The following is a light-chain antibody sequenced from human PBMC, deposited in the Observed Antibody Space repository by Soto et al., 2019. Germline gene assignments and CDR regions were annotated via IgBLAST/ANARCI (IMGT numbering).Light chain of an antibody. Sequence: QSVLTQPPSASGSPGQSVTISFTGTKKDVGFYDFVSWYQHHPGKAPRLIIYEVVQRPSGVPDRFSGSKSGNTASLTVSGLQAADEADYFCKSYAGSNTYVFGSGTKVTVL. CDR3: KSYAGSNTYV. CDR1: KKDVGFYDF. CDR2: EVV. V-gene: IGLV2-8*01. J-gene: IGLJ1*01.